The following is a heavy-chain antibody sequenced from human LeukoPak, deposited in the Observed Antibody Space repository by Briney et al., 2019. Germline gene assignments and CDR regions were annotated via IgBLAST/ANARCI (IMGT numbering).Heavy chain of an antibody. CDR3: ATLVTRSAFDI. J-gene: IGHJ3*02. Sequence: GGSLRLSCAASGFTFTNYWMHWVRQAPGKGLVWVSRINSDGSSTSYADSVKGRFTNSRDNAKNTLYLQMNSLRAEDTAVYYCATLVTRSAFDIWGQGTMVTVSS. D-gene: IGHD4-11*01. V-gene: IGHV3-74*01. CDR1: GFTFTNYW. CDR2: INSDGSST.